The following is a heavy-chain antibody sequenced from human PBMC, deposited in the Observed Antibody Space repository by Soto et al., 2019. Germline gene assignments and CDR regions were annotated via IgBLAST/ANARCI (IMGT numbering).Heavy chain of an antibody. V-gene: IGHV5-10-1*01. CDR3: ARQIYDSDTGPNFQYYFDS. J-gene: IGHJ4*02. Sequence: GESLKISCKGSGYSFAGYWITWVRQKPGKGLEWMGRIDPSDSQTYYSPSFRGHVTISVTKSITTVFLQWSSLRASDTAMYYCARQIYDSDTGPNFQYYFDSWGQGTPVTIS. CDR2: IDPSDSQT. CDR1: GYSFAGYW. D-gene: IGHD3-22*01.